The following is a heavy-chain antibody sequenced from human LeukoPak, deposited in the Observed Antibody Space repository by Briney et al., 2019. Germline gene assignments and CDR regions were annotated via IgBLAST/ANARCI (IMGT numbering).Heavy chain of an antibody. CDR2: IYHSGST. CDR1: GYSISSGYY. J-gene: IGHJ4*02. CDR3: ARGKHRGYSYGPFDY. Sequence: SETLSLTCTVSGYSISSGYYWGWIRQPPGKGLEWIGSIYHSGSTYYNPSLKSRVTISVDTSKNQFSLKLSSVTAADTAVYYCARGKHRGYSYGPFDYWGQGTLVTVSS. V-gene: IGHV4-38-2*02. D-gene: IGHD5-18*01.